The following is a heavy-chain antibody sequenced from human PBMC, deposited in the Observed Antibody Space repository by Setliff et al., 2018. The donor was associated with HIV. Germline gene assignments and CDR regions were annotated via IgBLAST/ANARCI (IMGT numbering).Heavy chain of an antibody. Sequence: TGGSLRLSCAASGFTFSNYAMSWVRQAPGEGLEWVSAILSTGERTFYADSVKGRFTISRDNSKNTVYLQMNSLRAEDTALYYCAKQRYYDGNDGFDVWGQGTMVTVSS. CDR1: GFTFSNYA. CDR3: AKQRYYDGNDGFDV. D-gene: IGHD3-3*01. CDR2: ILSTGERT. V-gene: IGHV3-23*01. J-gene: IGHJ3*01.